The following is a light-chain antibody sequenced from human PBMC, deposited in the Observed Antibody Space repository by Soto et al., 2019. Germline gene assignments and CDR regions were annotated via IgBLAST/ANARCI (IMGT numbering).Light chain of an antibody. Sequence: QSALTQPASVSGSPEQSITISCTGTSSDVGGYNYVSWYQQHPGKAPKLMIYDVSNRPSGVSNRFSGSKSGNTASLTISGLQAEDEADYYCSSYTSSTPDVVFGGGTKVTVL. V-gene: IGLV2-14*01. J-gene: IGLJ2*01. CDR1: SSDVGGYNY. CDR2: DVS. CDR3: SSYTSSTPDVV.